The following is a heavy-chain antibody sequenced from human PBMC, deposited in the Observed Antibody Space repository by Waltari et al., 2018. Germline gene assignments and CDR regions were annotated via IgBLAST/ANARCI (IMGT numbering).Heavy chain of an antibody. CDR1: GGSFSNYY. CDR3: ASSSGSYPYY. CDR2: INHSGST. J-gene: IGHJ4*02. Sequence: QVQLQPWGAGLLTPSETLSLTCAVYGGSFSNYYWSWIRQPPGKGLEWIGEINHSGSTNYNPSLKSRVTISVDTSKNQFSLKLSSVTAADTAVYYCASSSGSYPYYWGQGTLVTVSS. D-gene: IGHD1-26*01. V-gene: IGHV4-34*01.